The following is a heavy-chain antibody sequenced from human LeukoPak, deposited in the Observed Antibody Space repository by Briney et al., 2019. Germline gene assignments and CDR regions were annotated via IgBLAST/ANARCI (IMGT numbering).Heavy chain of an antibody. D-gene: IGHD3-22*01. Sequence: SETLSLTCTVSGGSISSYYWSWIRQPPGKGLEWIGEINHSGSTNYNPSLKSRVTISVDTSKNQFSLKLSSVTAADTAVYYCARAPYYYDSSGRRIAFDIWGQGTMVTVSS. CDR1: GGSISSYY. CDR2: INHSGST. V-gene: IGHV4-34*01. CDR3: ARAPYYYDSSGRRIAFDI. J-gene: IGHJ3*02.